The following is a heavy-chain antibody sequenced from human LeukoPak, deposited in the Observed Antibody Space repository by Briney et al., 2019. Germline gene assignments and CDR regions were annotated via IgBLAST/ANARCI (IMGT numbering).Heavy chain of an antibody. Sequence: GGSLRLSCAASRFTFSDYYMSWIRQAPRKGLEWVSYISSSGSTIYYADSVKGRFTISRDNAKNSLYLQMNSLRAEDAAVYYCARAKTWGHDAFDIWGQGTMVTVSS. J-gene: IGHJ3*02. CDR2: ISSSGSTI. CDR3: ARAKTWGHDAFDI. V-gene: IGHV3-11*01. CDR1: RFTFSDYY. D-gene: IGHD7-27*01.